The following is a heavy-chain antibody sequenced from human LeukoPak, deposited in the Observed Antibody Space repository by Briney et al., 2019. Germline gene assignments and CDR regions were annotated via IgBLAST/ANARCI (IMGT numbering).Heavy chain of an antibody. CDR3: VSVYEYSDYFT. D-gene: IGHD4-11*01. V-gene: IGHV4-59*01. Sequence: PSETLSLTCTVSGGSISSYYWTWIRQSPGKGLEWIGHIYFSETTKYNPSLKSRASISADISKDQFSLNLRSVTAADTAVYYCVSVYEYSDYFTWGQGTQVVVSS. CDR2: IYFSETT. CDR1: GGSISSYY. J-gene: IGHJ4*02.